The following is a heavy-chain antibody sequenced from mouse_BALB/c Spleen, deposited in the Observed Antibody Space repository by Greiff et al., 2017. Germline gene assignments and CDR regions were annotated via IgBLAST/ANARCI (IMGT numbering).Heavy chain of an antibody. CDR1: GFSLTGYG. V-gene: IGHV2-6-7*01. CDR3: ARDLKYGKGYYAMDY. D-gene: IGHD2-10*02. J-gene: IGHJ4*01. CDR2: IWGDGST. Sequence: QVQLKQSGPGLVAPSQSLSITCTVSGFSLTGYGVNWVRQPPGKGLEWLGMIWGDGSTDYNSALKSRLSISKDNSKSQVFLKMNSLQTDDTARYYCARDLKYGKGYYAMDYWGQGTSVTVSS.